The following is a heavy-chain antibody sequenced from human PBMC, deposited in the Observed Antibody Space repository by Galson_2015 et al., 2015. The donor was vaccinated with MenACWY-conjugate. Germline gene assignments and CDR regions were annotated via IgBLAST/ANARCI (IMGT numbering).Heavy chain of an antibody. CDR2: LYDDGTS. Sequence: LRLSCAASGFSVTSHFLGWVRQAPGKGLEWVALLYDDGTSRYADSVKGRFTISRDTLRNSLSLQMHGLRAEDTAMYFCAKIVRHPVGPYFDSWGQGTLVLVSS. J-gene: IGHJ4*02. D-gene: IGHD2-21*01. CDR3: AKIVRHPVGPYFDS. CDR1: GFSVTSHF. V-gene: IGHV3-53*01.